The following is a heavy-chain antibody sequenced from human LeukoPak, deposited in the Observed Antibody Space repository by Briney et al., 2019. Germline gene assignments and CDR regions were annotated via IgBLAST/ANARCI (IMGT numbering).Heavy chain of an antibody. D-gene: IGHD3-10*01. Sequence: PGGSLRLSCAASGFTFSVYGMHWVRQAPGKGLEWVAVIWSDGSNKYFADSVRGRFTISRDNSKNTPYLQMNSLRAEDTAVYYCARASGPFDFWGQGTLVTVSS. J-gene: IGHJ4*02. V-gene: IGHV3-33*01. CDR3: ARASGPFDF. CDR1: GFTFSVYG. CDR2: IWSDGSNK.